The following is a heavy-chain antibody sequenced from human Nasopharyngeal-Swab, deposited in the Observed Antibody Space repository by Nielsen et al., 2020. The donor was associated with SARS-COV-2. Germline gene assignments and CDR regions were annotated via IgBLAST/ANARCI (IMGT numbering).Heavy chain of an antibody. D-gene: IGHD4-23*01. J-gene: IGHJ5*02. CDR2: ISWNSGSI. CDR3: AKVYGGSEFDP. CDR1: GFTFDDYA. V-gene: IGHV3-9*01. Sequence: SLKISCAASGFTFDDYAMHWVRQAPGEGLEWVSGISWNSGSIGYADSVKGRFTISRDNAKNSLYLQMNSLRAEDTAVYYCAKVYGGSEFDPWGQGTLVTVSS.